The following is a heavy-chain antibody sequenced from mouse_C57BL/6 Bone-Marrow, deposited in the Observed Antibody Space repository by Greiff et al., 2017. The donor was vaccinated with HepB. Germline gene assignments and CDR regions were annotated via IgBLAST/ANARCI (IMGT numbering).Heavy chain of an antibody. CDR3: ARGRGYEGYAMDY. J-gene: IGHJ4*01. V-gene: IGHV1-31*01. Sequence: VQLQQSGPELVKPGASVKISCKASGYPFTGYYMHWVKQSHGNILDWIGYIYPYNGVSSYNQKFKGKATLTVDKSSSTAYMELRSLTSEDSAVYYGARGRGYEGYAMDYWGQGTSVTVSS. D-gene: IGHD2-2*01. CDR2: IYPYNGVS. CDR1: GYPFTGYY.